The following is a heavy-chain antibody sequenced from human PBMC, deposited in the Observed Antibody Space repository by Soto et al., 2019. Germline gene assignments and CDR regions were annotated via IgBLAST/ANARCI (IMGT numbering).Heavy chain of an antibody. CDR2: ISYDGSNK. CDR1: GFTFSSYA. V-gene: IGHV3-30-3*01. J-gene: IGHJ4*02. CDR3: ARDLPIVGAPLAY. Sequence: GGSLRLSCAASGFTFSSYAMHWVRQAPGKGLEWVAVISYDGSNKYYADSVKGRFTISRDNSKNTLYLQMNSLRAEDTAVYYCARDLPIVGAPLAYWGQGTLVTVSS. D-gene: IGHD1-26*01.